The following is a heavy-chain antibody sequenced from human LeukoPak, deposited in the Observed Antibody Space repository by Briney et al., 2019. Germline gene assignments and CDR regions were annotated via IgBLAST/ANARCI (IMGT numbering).Heavy chain of an antibody. CDR3: ATLPTSHSLDL. Sequence: GGSLRLSCAVSGFPFSSHWMHWVRQAPGKGLMWVSHLNSDGSTTTYADSVKGRFTISRDNAKNTLYLQMHSLRAEDTAVYYCATLPTSHSLDLWGQGTLVIVSS. J-gene: IGHJ5*02. D-gene: IGHD2-15*01. V-gene: IGHV3-74*01. CDR2: LNSDGSTT. CDR1: GFPFSSHW.